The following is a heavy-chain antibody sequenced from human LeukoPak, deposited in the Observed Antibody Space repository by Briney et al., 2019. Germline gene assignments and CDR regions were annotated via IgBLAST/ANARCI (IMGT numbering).Heavy chain of an antibody. CDR2: IYTSGST. V-gene: IGHV4-4*09. CDR3: ARHKPRDTGWFDP. Sequence: SETLSLTCTVSGGSISSYYWSWIRQPPEKGLEWIGYIYTSGSTNYNPSLKSRVTISVDTSKNQFSPKLSSVTAADTAVYYCARHKPRDTGWFDPWGQGTLVTVSS. CDR1: GGSISSYY. J-gene: IGHJ5*02.